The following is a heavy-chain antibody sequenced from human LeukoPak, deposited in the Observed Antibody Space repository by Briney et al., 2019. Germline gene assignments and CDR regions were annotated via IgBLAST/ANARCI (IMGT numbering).Heavy chain of an antibody. D-gene: IGHD3-22*01. CDR1: GGSFSGYY. V-gene: IGHV4-59*01. J-gene: IGHJ4*02. CDR3: ARGGDSSGSCYPLFDY. Sequence: SETLSLTCAVYGGSFSGYYWSWIRQPPGKGLEWIGYIYHSGSTNYNPSLKSRVTISVDKSKNQFSLKLKSVTAADTAVYHCARGGDSSGSCYPLFDYWGQGTLVTVSS. CDR2: IYHSGST.